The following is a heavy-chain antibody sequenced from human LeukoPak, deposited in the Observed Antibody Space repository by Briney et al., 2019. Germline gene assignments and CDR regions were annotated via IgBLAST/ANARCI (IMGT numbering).Heavy chain of an antibody. V-gene: IGHV1-69*13. Sequence: GASVKVSCKASGYTFTSYYMHWVRQAPGQGLEWMGGIIPIFGTANYAQKFQGRVTITADESTSTAYMELSSLRSEDTAVYYCARVAPPGGPYSSWFDPWGQGTLVTVSS. CDR3: ARVAPPGGPYSSWFDP. CDR1: GYTFTSYY. D-gene: IGHD4-11*01. CDR2: IIPIFGTA. J-gene: IGHJ5*02.